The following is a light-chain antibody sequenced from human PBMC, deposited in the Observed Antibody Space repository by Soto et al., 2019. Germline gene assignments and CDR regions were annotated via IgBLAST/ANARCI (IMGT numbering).Light chain of an antibody. J-gene: IGLJ2*01. Sequence: QSALTQPPSASGSPGQSVAISCTGTSSDGGGYNYVSWFQQHPGKAPKLMIYEVTKRPSGVPDRFSGSKSGNTASLTVSGLQAEDEADYYCASYAGNNVIFGGGTKLTVL. CDR1: SSDGGGYNY. CDR3: ASYAGNNVI. V-gene: IGLV2-8*01. CDR2: EVT.